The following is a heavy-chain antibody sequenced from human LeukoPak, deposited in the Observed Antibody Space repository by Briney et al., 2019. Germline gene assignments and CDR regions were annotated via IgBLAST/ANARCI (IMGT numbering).Heavy chain of an antibody. Sequence: GSLRLSCAASGFTVSSNYMSWVRQAPGKGLEWVSVIYSGGSTYYADSVKGRFTISRDNSKNTLYLQMNSLRAEDTAVYYCARERRAIAAAGYYFDYWGQGTLVTVSS. CDR1: GFTVSSNY. V-gene: IGHV3-66*01. CDR3: ARERRAIAAAGYYFDY. J-gene: IGHJ4*02. D-gene: IGHD6-13*01. CDR2: IYSGGST.